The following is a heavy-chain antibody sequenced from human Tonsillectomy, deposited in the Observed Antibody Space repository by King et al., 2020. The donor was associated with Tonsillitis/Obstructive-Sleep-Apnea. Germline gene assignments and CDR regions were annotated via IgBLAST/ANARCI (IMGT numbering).Heavy chain of an antibody. V-gene: IGHV3-23*04. CDR1: GFTFYSYA. Sequence: VQLVESGGGLAQPGGSLRVSCAASGFTFYSYAMSWVRQAPGKGLEWVSTISGNGDTTDYADSVKGRLTISRDNSKNTLSLQMNGMRVQDTAVYYCAKARVGTGYGCDTWGQGTLVTVSS. D-gene: IGHD3-9*01. J-gene: IGHJ5*02. CDR3: AKARVGTGYGCDT. CDR2: ISGNGDTT.